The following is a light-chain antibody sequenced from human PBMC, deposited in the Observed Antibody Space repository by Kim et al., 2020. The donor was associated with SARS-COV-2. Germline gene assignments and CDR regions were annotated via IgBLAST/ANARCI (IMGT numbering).Light chain of an antibody. J-gene: IGKJ1*01. V-gene: IGKV1-6*01. CDR3: LQDYDFPWT. CDR2: LTS. Sequence: AIQVTQSPSSLSASVGDTVTITCRASQGIGRDLAWYQQKPGTAPTLLIFLTSKLHAGVPSRFRGSSSGADFTLTITSLQPEDFATYYCLQDYDFPWTFGQGTKVDIK. CDR1: QGIGRD.